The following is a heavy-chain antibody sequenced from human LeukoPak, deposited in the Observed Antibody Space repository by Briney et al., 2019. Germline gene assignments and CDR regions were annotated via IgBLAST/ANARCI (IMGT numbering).Heavy chain of an antibody. D-gene: IGHD3-10*01. CDR1: GFTFSDYY. CDR2: SSSSGSTI. CDR3: AKEGDYYGSGSYRDGFDI. J-gene: IGHJ3*02. V-gene: IGHV3-11*04. Sequence: GGSLRLSCAASGFTFSDYYMSWIRQAPGKGLEWVSYSSSSGSTIYYADSVKGRFTISRDSFKNTLYLQMNSLRPEDTAVYYCAKEGDYYGSGSYRDGFDIWGQGTRATASS.